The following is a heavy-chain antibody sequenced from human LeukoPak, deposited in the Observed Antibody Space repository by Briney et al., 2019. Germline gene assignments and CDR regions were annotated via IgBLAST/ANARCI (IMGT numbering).Heavy chain of an antibody. D-gene: IGHD2-2*01. V-gene: IGHV1-46*01. CDR3: ARLSIPSTPANNWFDP. J-gene: IGHJ5*02. CDR2: INPSGGST. CDR1: GYTFTSYY. Sequence: GASVKVSCKASGYTFTSYYMHWVRQAPGQGLEWMGIINPSGGSTSYAQKFQGRVTMTRDMSTSTVYMELSSLGSEDTAVYYCARLSIPSTPANNWFDPWGQGTLVTVSS.